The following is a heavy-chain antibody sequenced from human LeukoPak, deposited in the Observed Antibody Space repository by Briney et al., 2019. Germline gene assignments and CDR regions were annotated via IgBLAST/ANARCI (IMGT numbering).Heavy chain of an antibody. J-gene: IGHJ4*02. V-gene: IGHV3-21*01. CDR3: ARESEPYYDFWSGFDY. D-gene: IGHD3-3*01. CDR1: GFTFSSYS. CDR2: ISSSSYI. Sequence: GGSLRLSCAASGFTFSSYSMNWVRQAPGKGLEWVSSISSSSYIYYADSVKGRFTISRDNAKNPLYLQMNSLRAEDTAVYYCARESEPYYDFWSGFDYWGQGTLVTVSS.